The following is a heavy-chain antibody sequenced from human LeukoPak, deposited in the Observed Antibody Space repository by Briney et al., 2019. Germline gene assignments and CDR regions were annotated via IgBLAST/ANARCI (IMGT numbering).Heavy chain of an antibody. J-gene: IGHJ5*02. CDR3: ARGYSKNWFDP. D-gene: IGHD1-26*01. CDR2: INPSGGST. V-gene: IGHV1-46*01. Sequence: ASVKVSCKTSGYTFTSYYMHWVRQAPGQGLEWMGIINPSGGSTTYAQNFQGRVTMTRDTSTSTVYMELSSLRSEDTAVYYCARGYSKNWFDPWGQGTLVTVSS. CDR1: GYTFTSYY.